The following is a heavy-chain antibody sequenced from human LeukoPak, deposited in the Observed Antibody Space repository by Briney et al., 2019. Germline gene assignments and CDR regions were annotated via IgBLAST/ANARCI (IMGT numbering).Heavy chain of an antibody. D-gene: IGHD6-13*01. CDR2: IYYSGST. CDR1: GGSISSYY. V-gene: IGHV4-59*01. J-gene: IGHJ3*02. Sequence: SETLSLTCTVSGGSISSYYWSWIRQPPGKGLEWIGYIYYSGSTNYNPSLKSRVTISVDTSKNQFSLKLSSVTAADTAVYYCAIDCSNRRDSSSWSDAFDIWGQGTMVTVSS. CDR3: AIDCSNRRDSSSWSDAFDI.